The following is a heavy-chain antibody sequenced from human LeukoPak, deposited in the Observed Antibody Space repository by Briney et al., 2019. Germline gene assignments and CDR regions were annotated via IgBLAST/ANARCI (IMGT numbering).Heavy chain of an antibody. D-gene: IGHD3-3*01. CDR3: AREAGSLGVADY. V-gene: IGHV4-39*07. J-gene: IGHJ4*02. CDR1: GGSISSSSYY. CDR2: IYYSGST. Sequence: TASETLSCTCTVSGGSISSSSYYWGWIRQPPGKGLEWIGSIYYSGSTYYNPSLKSRVTISVDTSKNQFSLKLSSVTAADTAVYYCAREAGSLGVADYWGQGTLVTVSS.